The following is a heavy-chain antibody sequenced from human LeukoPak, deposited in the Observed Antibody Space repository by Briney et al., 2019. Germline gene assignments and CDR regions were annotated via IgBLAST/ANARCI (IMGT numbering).Heavy chain of an antibody. V-gene: IGHV4-59*01. J-gene: IGHJ4*02. CDR2: IHYSGST. CDR3: ARGTCSNGVCYRYGEGFHY. CDR1: CGSLSCYY. Sequence: KPSETLSLTCPVPCGSLSCYYWSWIRPPPGEGLEWIGYIHYSGSTNYNPSLKSRVTISVDTSKNEFSLKLSSVTAADTAVYYCARGTCSNGVCYRYGEGFHYWGQGTLVTVSS. D-gene: IGHD2-8*01.